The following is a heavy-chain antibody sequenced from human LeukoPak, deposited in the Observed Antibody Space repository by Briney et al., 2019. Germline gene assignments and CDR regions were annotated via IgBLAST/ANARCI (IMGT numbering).Heavy chain of an antibody. CDR3: ARVAEAAALDS. Sequence: GGSLRLSCAASGFSFSTYSMNCVRQAPGKGLEWVSSISRNSRYIYYADSMRGRFTISRDNAKDSLYLQMNSLKPEDTAVYYCARVAEAAALDSWGQGTLVTVSS. J-gene: IGHJ4*02. D-gene: IGHD6-13*01. CDR1: GFSFSTYS. CDR2: ISRNSRYI. V-gene: IGHV3-21*06.